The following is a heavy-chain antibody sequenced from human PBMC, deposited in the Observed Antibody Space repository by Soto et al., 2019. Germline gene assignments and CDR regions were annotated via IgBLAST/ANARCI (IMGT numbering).Heavy chain of an antibody. J-gene: IGHJ6*02. CDR2: IYYSGST. CDR1: GGSISSSSYY. Sequence: ASETLSLTCTVSGGSISSSSYYWGWIRQPPGKGLEWIGSIYYSGSTYYNPSLKSRVTISVDTSKNQFSLKLSSVTAADTAVYYCARPRAMVRGEQKSYYYYYGMDVWGQGTTVTVSS. CDR3: ARPRAMVRGEQKSYYYYYGMDV. D-gene: IGHD3-10*01. V-gene: IGHV4-39*01.